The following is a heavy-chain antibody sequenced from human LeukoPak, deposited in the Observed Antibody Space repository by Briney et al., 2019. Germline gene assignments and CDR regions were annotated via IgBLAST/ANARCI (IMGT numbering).Heavy chain of an antibody. CDR2: ISGSSSII. D-gene: IGHD3-22*01. J-gene: IGHJ4*02. Sequence: GGSLRLSCEASGFTFSSYSMNWVRQAPGKGLEWVSFISGSSSIIHYADSVKGRFTISRDNAKNSLYLQMNSLRAEDTAVYYCAKDFSNYDSSGYPPYWGQGTLVTVSS. CDR3: AKDFSNYDSSGYPPY. CDR1: GFTFSSYS. V-gene: IGHV3-48*04.